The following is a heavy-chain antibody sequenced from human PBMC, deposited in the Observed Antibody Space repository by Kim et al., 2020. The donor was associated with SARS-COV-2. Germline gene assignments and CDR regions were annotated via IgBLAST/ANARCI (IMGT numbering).Heavy chain of an antibody. V-gene: IGHV3-21*01. CDR2: ISTSSSYI. CDR3: ADGSGRY. Sequence: GGSLRLSCAASGLTFSSYSMNWVRQAPGKGLEWVSSISTSSSYINYADSVKGRFTISRDNAKNSLYLQMNSLRAEDTAVYYCADGSGRYWGQGTLVTLAS. J-gene: IGHJ4*02. CDR1: GLTFSSYS. D-gene: IGHD3-10*01.